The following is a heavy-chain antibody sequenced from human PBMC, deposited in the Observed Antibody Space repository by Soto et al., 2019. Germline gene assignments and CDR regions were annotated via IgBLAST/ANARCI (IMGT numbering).Heavy chain of an antibody. V-gene: IGHV3-23*01. J-gene: IGHJ4*02. CDR1: GFTFSNYD. Sequence: EVQLLESGGGLVQPGGSLRLSCVASGFTFSNYDMSWVRQAPGKGLEWVSTVDSAGSTYYADSVTGRFTISRDNSRNTLSLQMNSLRAEDTAVYYCAKHRLARGIDYWGQGTPFTVSS. D-gene: IGHD3-10*01. CDR2: VDSAGST. CDR3: AKHRLARGIDY.